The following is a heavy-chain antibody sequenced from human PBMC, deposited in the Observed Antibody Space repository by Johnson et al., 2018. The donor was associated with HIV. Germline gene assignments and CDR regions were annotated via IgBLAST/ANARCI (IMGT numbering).Heavy chain of an antibody. V-gene: IGHV3-74*02. Sequence: EVQLVESGGGLVQPGGSLRLSCAVSGFTFSNYWMHWVRQAPGKGLVWVSRVNNDGGDTIYADSVKGRFTISRDNSKNTLYLQMNSLRAEDTAVYYCARVSDSDSNWGQGTMVTVSS. CDR3: ARVSDSDSN. CDR1: GFTFSNYW. CDR2: VNNDGGDT. J-gene: IGHJ3*01. D-gene: IGHD3-22*01.